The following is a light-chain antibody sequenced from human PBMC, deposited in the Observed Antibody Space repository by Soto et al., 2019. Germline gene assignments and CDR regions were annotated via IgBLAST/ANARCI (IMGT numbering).Light chain of an antibody. CDR3: QQSSSTPPT. V-gene: IGKV1-39*01. CDR2: AAS. CDR1: QSISSY. J-gene: IGKJ4*01. Sequence: DIQMTQSPSSLSASVGDRVTVTCRASQSISSYVNWYQQKPGKAPKLLIYAASSLQSGVPSRFSGSGAGTDFTLTISSLQPEDFGTYFCQQSSSTPPTFGGGTKVEIE.